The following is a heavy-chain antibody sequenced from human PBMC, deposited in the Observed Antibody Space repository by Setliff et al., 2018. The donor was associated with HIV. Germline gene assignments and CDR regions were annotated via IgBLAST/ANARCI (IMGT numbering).Heavy chain of an antibody. Sequence: SETLSLTCTVSGDSISRYYWSWIRQPPGKGLEWIGYTYTSGSTMYNPSLKSRVSISIDKSKKQFSLKVTSVTATDTAVYYCARHLGYASPHDTFDLWGQGTMVTVSS. CDR1: GDSISRYY. D-gene: IGHD2-2*01. V-gene: IGHV4-59*08. CDR2: TYTSGST. CDR3: ARHLGYASPHDTFDL. J-gene: IGHJ3*01.